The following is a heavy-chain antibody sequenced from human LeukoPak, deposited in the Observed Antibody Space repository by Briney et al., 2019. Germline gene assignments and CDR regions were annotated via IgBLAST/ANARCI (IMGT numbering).Heavy chain of an antibody. CDR1: GFTFSNYA. J-gene: IGHJ5*02. D-gene: IGHD3-3*01. Sequence: GGSLRLSCAASGFTFSNYAMSWVRQAPGKGLEWVSAISGSGDSTYYADSVKGRFTIFRDNSKNTLYLQMNSLRAEETAVYYCAKVKADFWSGENWFDPWGQGTLSPSPQ. V-gene: IGHV3-23*01. CDR2: ISGSGDST. CDR3: AKVKADFWSGENWFDP.